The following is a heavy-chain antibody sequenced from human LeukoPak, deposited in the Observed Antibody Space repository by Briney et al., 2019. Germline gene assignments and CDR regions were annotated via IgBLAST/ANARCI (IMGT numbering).Heavy chain of an antibody. CDR1: GYTFTSHG. D-gene: IGHD3-9*01. J-gene: IGHJ4*02. CDR2: ISAYNGNT. CDR3: ARDLSYGAYYDILTGSVFGY. V-gene: IGHV1-18*01. Sequence: EASVKVSCKASGYTFTSHGISWVRQAPGQGLEWMGWISAYNGNTNYAQKLQGRVTMTTDTSTSTAYMELRSLRSDDTAVYYCARDLSYGAYYDILTGSVFGYWGQGTLVTVSS.